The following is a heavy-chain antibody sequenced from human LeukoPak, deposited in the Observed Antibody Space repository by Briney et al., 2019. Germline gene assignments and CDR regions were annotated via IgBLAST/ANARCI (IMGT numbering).Heavy chain of an antibody. J-gene: IGHJ3*02. V-gene: IGHV1-2*02. D-gene: IGHD1-26*01. CDR1: KYTFIHYY. CDR2: INPGSGGT. Sequence: ASVKVSCKASKYTFIHYYIHWVRQAPGQGLEWMGWINPGSGGTNFAQKFQGRVTMTTDTSTSTAYMELRSLRSDDTAVYYCASQSYGDAFDIWGQGTMVTVSS. CDR3: ASQSYGDAFDI.